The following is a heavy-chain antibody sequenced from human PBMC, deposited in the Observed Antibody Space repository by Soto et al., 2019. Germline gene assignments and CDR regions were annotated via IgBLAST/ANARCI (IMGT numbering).Heavy chain of an antibody. CDR2: ISAYNGNT. CDR3: ARVNTMVRGVISLFDY. D-gene: IGHD3-10*01. V-gene: IGHV1-18*01. Sequence: ASVKVSCKASGYTFTSYGISWVRQAPGQGLEWMGWISAYNGNTNYAQKLQGRVTMTTDTSTSTAYMELRSLRSDDTAVYYCARVNTMVRGVISLFDYWGQGTPVTVSS. J-gene: IGHJ4*02. CDR1: GYTFTSYG.